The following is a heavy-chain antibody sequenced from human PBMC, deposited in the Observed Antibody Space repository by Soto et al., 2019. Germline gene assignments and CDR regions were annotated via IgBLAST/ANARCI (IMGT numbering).Heavy chain of an antibody. CDR2: IKEDGSEK. D-gene: IGHD3-22*01. CDR3: ARGWGYFDSSGFPYLYAMDV. CDR1: VFTFSTYW. V-gene: IGHV3-7*01. Sequence: GGSLRRACAAPVFTFSTYWMSWVRQASGKGLEWVANIKEDGSEKYYVDSVEGRFTISRDNAKNSLYLQMTSLRAEDTALYYCARGWGYFDSSGFPYLYAMDVWGQGTTVTVSS. J-gene: IGHJ6*02.